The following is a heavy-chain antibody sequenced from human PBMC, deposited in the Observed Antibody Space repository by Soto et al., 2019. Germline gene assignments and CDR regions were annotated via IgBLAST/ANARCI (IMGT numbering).Heavy chain of an antibody. CDR1: GESISSGGYY. CDR2: IYDSESA. V-gene: IGHV4-31*03. D-gene: IGHD6-6*01. Sequence: QVQLQESGPGLVKPSQTLSLTCSVSGESISSGGYYWSWIRHHPGKGLGWIGYIYDSESAYYNPSLKSRVTISMDTSKNHFAMRLSSVTAADTAVYYCARASSSSSAADYWGQGTLATVSS. J-gene: IGHJ4*02. CDR3: ARASSSSSAADY.